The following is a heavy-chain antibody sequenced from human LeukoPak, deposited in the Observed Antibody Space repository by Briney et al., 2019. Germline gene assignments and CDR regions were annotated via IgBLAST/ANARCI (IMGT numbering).Heavy chain of an antibody. D-gene: IGHD1-26*01. CDR2: IYSGGGT. CDR3: ANTIDC. Sequence: GGSLRLSCAASGYPVSANYMNWVRHAPGKGLEWVSIIYSGGGTYYADSVKGRFTISRDNSKNTLYLQMNSLRGEDTAVYYCANTIDCWGQGTLVTVSS. CDR1: GYPVSANY. J-gene: IGHJ4*02. V-gene: IGHV3-66*02.